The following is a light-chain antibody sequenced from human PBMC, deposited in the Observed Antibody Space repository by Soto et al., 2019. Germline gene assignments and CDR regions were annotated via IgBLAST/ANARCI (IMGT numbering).Light chain of an antibody. CDR2: DTF. Sequence: EIVLTQSPGTLSLSPGERATLSCRASQSVSSSYLAWYQQKPGQAPRLLIYDTFNRATGIPARFSGSGSGTDFTLTIGSLEPEDFAVYYCQQRLSWPITFGQGTRLEI. J-gene: IGKJ5*01. CDR3: QQRLSWPIT. CDR1: QSVSSSY. V-gene: IGKV3D-20*02.